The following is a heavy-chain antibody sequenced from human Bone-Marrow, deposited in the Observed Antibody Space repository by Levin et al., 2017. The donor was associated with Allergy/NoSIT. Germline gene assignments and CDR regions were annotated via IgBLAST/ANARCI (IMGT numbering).Heavy chain of an antibody. V-gene: IGHV3-21*01. Sequence: GGSLRLTCAASGFNFSIFGVNWVRQAPGKGLDWVSFISSGGKYIYYADSVKGRFTISRDNAKNSLYLQMNSLRAEDTAIYYCTRDRTYGILSNYGMDVWGQGTTVTVSS. D-gene: IGHD3-3*02. J-gene: IGHJ6*01. CDR1: GFNFSIFG. CDR3: TRDRTYGILSNYGMDV. CDR2: ISSGGKYI.